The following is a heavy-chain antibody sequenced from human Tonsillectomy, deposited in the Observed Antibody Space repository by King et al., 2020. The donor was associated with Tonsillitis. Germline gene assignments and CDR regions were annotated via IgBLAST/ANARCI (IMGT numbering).Heavy chain of an antibody. J-gene: IGHJ4*02. CDR2: IRSEVYGGTT. Sequence: VQLVESGGGLVQPGRSLRLSCTASGFTFGDSGLSWVRQAPGKGLEWVGFIRSEVYGGTTEYAASVKGRFTISRDDSKSIAYLQMNSLKSEDTAVYYCSAEASGWYYGQWDYWGQGTLVTVSS. CDR1: GFTFGDSG. D-gene: IGHD6-19*01. V-gene: IGHV3-49*04. CDR3: SAEASGWYYGQWDY.